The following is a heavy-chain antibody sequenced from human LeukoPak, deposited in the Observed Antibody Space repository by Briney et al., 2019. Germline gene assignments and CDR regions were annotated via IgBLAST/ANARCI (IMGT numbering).Heavy chain of an antibody. CDR1: DDSISSYY. CDR2: IYTSGST. D-gene: IGHD2-15*01. J-gene: IGHJ2*01. Sequence: PSETLSLTCTVSDDSISSYYWSWIRQPAGKGLEWIGRIYTSGSTYCNPSLRSRVTMSVDTSKNQVSLNLRSVTAADTAVYYCARAGGGRYWYFDLWGRGTLVTVSS. V-gene: IGHV4-4*07. CDR3: ARAGGGRYWYFDL.